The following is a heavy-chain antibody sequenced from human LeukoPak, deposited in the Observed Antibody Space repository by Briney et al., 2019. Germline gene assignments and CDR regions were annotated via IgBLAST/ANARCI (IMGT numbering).Heavy chain of an antibody. CDR3: TTAAGYYYAYFDY. Sequence: GGSLRLSCAASGFTFNSYGMHWVRQAPGKGLEWVGRIKSKTDGGTTDYAAPVKGRFTISRDDSKNTLYLQMNSLKTEDTAVYYCTTAAGYYYAYFDYWGQGTLVTVSS. CDR2: IKSKTDGGTT. J-gene: IGHJ4*02. V-gene: IGHV3-15*01. D-gene: IGHD3-22*01. CDR1: GFTFNSYG.